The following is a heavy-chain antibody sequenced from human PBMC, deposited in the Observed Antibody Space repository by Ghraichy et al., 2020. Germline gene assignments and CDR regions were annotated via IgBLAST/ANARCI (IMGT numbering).Heavy chain of an antibody. V-gene: IGHV3-7*03. CDR3: AIAAVDY. Sequence: GGSLRLSCAASGFTFSNYWMSWVRQAPGKGLEWVANIKQDGSEKYYLDAVKGRFTVSSDNARNSLYLQMNSLRAEDTAVYYCAIAAVDYWGQGTLVTVSS. J-gene: IGHJ4*02. CDR2: IKQDGSEK. D-gene: IGHD6-25*01. CDR1: GFTFSNYW.